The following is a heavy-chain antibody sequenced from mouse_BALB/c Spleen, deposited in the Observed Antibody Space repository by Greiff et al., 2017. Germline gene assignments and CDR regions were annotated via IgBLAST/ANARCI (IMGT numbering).Heavy chain of an antibody. Sequence: VQRVESGPGLVAPSQSLSITCAVSGFSLTGYGVNWVRQPPGKGLEWLGMIWGDGSTDYNSALKSRLSISKDNSKSQVFLKMNSLQTDDTARYYCARGGLRSYAMDYWGQGTSVTVSS. V-gene: IGHV2-6-7*01. CDR1: GFSLTGYG. CDR3: ARGGLRSYAMDY. CDR2: IWGDGST. J-gene: IGHJ4*01. D-gene: IGHD1-1*01.